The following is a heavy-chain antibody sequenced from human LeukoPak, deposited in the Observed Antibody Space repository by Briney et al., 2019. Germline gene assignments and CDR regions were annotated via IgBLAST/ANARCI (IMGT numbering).Heavy chain of an antibody. CDR2: ISAYNGNT. CDR3: ARVMAAATAFDI. V-gene: IGHV1-18*01. Sequence: ASVKVSCKASGYTFTGYGISWVRQAPGQGLEWMGWISAYNGNTNYAQKLQGRVTMTTDTSTSTAYMELRSLRSDDTAVHFCARVMAAATAFDIWGQGTMLTVSS. D-gene: IGHD6-13*01. CDR1: GYTFTGYG. J-gene: IGHJ3*02.